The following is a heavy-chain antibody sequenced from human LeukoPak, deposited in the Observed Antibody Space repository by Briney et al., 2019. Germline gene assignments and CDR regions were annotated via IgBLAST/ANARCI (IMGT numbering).Heavy chain of an antibody. CDR3: ARDRMDRVDY. CDR2: TYYSGST. V-gene: IGHV4-30-4*01. D-gene: IGHD3/OR15-3a*01. CDR1: GGSISSGDYY. Sequence: SETLSLTCTVSGGSISSGDYYWSWIRQPPGKGLEWIGYTYYSGSTYYNPSLKSRVTISVDTSKNQFSLKLSSVTAADTAVYYCARDRMDRVDYWGQGTLVTVSS. J-gene: IGHJ4*02.